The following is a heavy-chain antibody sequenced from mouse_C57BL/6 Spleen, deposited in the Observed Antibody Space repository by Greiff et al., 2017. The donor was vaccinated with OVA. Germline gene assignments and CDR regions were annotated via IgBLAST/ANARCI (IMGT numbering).Heavy chain of an antibody. CDR2: ISYDGSN. V-gene: IGHV3-6*01. CDR1: GYSITSGYY. Sequence: VQLKESGPGLVKPSQSLSLTCSVTGYSITSGYYWNWIRQFPGNKLEWMGYISYDGSNNYNPSLKNRISITRDTSKNQFFLKLNSVTTEDTATYYCARASFYAMDYWGQGTSVTVSS. J-gene: IGHJ4*01. CDR3: ARASFYAMDY.